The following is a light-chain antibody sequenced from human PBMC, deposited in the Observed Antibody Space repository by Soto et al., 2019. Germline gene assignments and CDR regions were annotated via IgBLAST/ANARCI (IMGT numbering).Light chain of an antibody. CDR1: SSDVGRYDY. CDR2: NVT. Sequence: QSALTQPASVSGSPGQSITISCTGTSSDVGRYDYVSWYQQHPGKVPKLVLYNVTHRPSGVSNRFSGSKSGNTASLSISGLQTEDEADYFCTSFTSSITYVFGTGTKVTVL. V-gene: IGLV2-14*01. CDR3: TSFTSSITYV. J-gene: IGLJ1*01.